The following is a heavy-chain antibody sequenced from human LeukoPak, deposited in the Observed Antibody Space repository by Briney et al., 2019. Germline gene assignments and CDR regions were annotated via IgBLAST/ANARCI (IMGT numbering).Heavy chain of an antibody. CDR3: ARGDPAVIVVDSFDY. D-gene: IGHD3-22*01. Sequence: GGSLRLSCAASGFTFSSYEMNWVRQAPGKGLEWVSYISSSGSTIYYADSVKGRFTISRDNAKNSLYLQMNSLRAEDTAVYYCARGDPAVIVVDSFDYWGQGTLVTVSS. V-gene: IGHV3-48*03. CDR1: GFTFSSYE. CDR2: ISSSGSTI. J-gene: IGHJ4*02.